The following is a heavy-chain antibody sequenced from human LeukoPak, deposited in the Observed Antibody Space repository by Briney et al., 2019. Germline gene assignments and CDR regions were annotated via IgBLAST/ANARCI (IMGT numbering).Heavy chain of an antibody. CDR3: ARETSGSFPY. J-gene: IGHJ4*02. V-gene: IGHV3-74*01. Sequence: GGSLRLSCTASGFTFSSYWMQWVRQVPGKGLVWVSRINGDGSSPSYADSVKGRFTISRDNSKNTLYLQMSNLSAEDTAVYYYARETSGSFPYWGQGTLVTVSS. CDR1: GFTFSSYW. D-gene: IGHD2-15*01. CDR2: INGDGSSP.